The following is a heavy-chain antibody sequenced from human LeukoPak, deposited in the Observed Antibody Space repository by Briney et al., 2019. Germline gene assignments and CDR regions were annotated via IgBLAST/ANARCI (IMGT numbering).Heavy chain of an antibody. V-gene: IGHV3-23*01. CDR3: ARELFDFDY. CDR1: GFTFSNYA. CDR2: ITGSGNST. D-gene: IGHD3-10*01. Sequence: GSLRLSCAVSGFTFSNYAITWVRQAPGKGLEGVSEITGSGNSTSYADSVKGRFTISRDNSKNTLYLQMNSLRAEDTAVYYCARELFDFDYWGQGTLVTVSS. J-gene: IGHJ4*02.